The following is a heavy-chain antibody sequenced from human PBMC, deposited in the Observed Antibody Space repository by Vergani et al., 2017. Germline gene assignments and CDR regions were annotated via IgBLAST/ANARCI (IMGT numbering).Heavy chain of an antibody. J-gene: IGHJ6*02. CDR3: TTDRKYSSSSGMDV. Sequence: EVQLVESGGGLVQPGRSLRLSCTASGFTFGDYAMSWFRQAPGKGLEWVGFIRSKAYGGTTEYAASVKGRFTISRDDSKSIAYLQMNSLKTEDTAVYYCTTDRKYSSSSGMDVWGQGTTVTVSS. CDR2: IRSKAYGGTT. V-gene: IGHV3-49*03. D-gene: IGHD6-6*01. CDR1: GFTFGDYA.